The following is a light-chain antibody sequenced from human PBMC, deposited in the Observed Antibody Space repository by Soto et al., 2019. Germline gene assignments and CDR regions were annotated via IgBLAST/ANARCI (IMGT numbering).Light chain of an antibody. CDR1: SSDVGGYNY. V-gene: IGLV2-14*01. CDR3: SSYTSSSTVV. Sequence: QSALTQPDSVSGSPGPSITISCTGTSSDVGGYNYVSWYQQHPGKDPKLMIYEVSNRPSGVSNRFSGAKSGNTASLTISGLQAEDEADYYCSSYTSSSTVVFGGGTKLTV. J-gene: IGLJ2*01. CDR2: EVS.